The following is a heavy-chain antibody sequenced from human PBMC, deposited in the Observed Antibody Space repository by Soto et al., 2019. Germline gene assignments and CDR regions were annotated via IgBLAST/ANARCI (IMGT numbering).Heavy chain of an antibody. CDR3: AFPATADFDY. D-gene: IGHD6-13*01. V-gene: IGHV4-4*02. CDR2: IYHSGTT. CDR1: GGSISSTNW. J-gene: IGHJ4*02. Sequence: QVQLQESGPGLVKPSGTLSLTCAVSGGSISSTNWWTWVRQSPGRGLEWIGEIYHSGTTNYSPSLKSPVNIAVDMSTNHLSLTLISVTAADTAVYYCAFPATADFDYWGKGILVTVSS.